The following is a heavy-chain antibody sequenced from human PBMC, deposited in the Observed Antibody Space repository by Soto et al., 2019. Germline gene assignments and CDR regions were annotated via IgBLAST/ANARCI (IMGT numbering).Heavy chain of an antibody. CDR1: GGTFSSYA. D-gene: IGHD3-3*01. CDR2: IIPISGTA. J-gene: IGHJ6*02. CDR3: PSTIFGVVIMDYYYGMDV. Sequence: ASVKVSCKASGGTFSSYAISWVRQAPGQGLEWMGGIIPISGTANYAQKFQGRVTITADESTSTAYMELSSLRSEDTAVYYCPSTIFGVVIMDYYYGMDVWGQGTTVTVSS. V-gene: IGHV1-69*13.